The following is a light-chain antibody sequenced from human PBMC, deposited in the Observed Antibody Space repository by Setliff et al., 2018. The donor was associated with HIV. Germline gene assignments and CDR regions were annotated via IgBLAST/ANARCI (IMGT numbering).Light chain of an antibody. CDR2: EVS. V-gene: IGLV2-18*02. CDR3: SSYTTSSTLYV. Sequence: QSALTQPPSVSGSPGQSVTISCTGTSSDVGSSNRVSWYQQPPGTVPRLMIYEVSSRPSGVPDRLSGSKSGNTASLTISGLQAEDEADYFCSSYTTSSTLYVFAPGTKVTVL. CDR1: SSDVGSSNR. J-gene: IGLJ1*01.